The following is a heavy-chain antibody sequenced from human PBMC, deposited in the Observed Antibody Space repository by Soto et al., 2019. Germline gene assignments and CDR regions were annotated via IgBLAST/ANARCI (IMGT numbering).Heavy chain of an antibody. J-gene: IGHJ4*02. V-gene: IGHV3-23*01. CDR3: AKGLVPAAKTSLNDY. D-gene: IGHD2-2*01. CDR1: GFTFSNYA. CDR2: ISDNGGST. Sequence: GGSLRLSCAASGFTFSNYAMTWVRQAPGKGLEWVSTISDNGGSTFYADSVKGRFTISRDNSKKTLYLQMNSLRAEDTAVYYCAKGLVPAAKTSLNDYWGQGTLVTVSS.